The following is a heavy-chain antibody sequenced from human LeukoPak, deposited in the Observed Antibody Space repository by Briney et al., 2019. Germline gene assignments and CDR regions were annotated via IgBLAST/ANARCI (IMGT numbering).Heavy chain of an antibody. J-gene: IGHJ4*02. Sequence: PSETLSLTCAVYGASFSDYSWSWIRQPPGKGLEWIGEINHSGSTNYNPSLKSRVTISVDTSKNQFSLKLTSVTAADTAVYYCARHYVWGNNPYYPFDHWGQGALVTVSS. CDR3: ARHYVWGNNPYYPFDH. D-gene: IGHD3-16*01. V-gene: IGHV4-34*01. CDR2: INHSGST. CDR1: GASFSDYS.